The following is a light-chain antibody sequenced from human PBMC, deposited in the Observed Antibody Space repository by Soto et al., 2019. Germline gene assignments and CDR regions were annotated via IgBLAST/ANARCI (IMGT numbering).Light chain of an antibody. CDR3: SSYTTRSNLWVV. CDR1: SSDVGTYNY. CDR2: EVS. Sequence: QSALTQPASVSGSPGQSITISCTGTSSDVGTYNYVSWYQQHPGKAPKLIIFEVSDRPSGVSNRFSGSKSGNTASLTISGLQADDEADYYCSSYTTRSNLWVVFGGGTKLTVL. V-gene: IGLV2-14*01. J-gene: IGLJ3*02.